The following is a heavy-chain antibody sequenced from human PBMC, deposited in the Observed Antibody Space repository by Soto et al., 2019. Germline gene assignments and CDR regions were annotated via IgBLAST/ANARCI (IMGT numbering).Heavy chain of an antibody. CDR2: IYDSGST. CDR3: ARQLTY. Sequence: SETLSLTCTVSGGSISSSYWSWIRQPPGKGLEWIGYIYDSGSTYYNSSLKSRVTMSVDTSKNQFSLKLNSVTAADTAVYYCARQLTYWGQGTPVTVSS. D-gene: IGHD6-13*01. J-gene: IGHJ4*02. CDR1: GGSISSSY. V-gene: IGHV4-59*08.